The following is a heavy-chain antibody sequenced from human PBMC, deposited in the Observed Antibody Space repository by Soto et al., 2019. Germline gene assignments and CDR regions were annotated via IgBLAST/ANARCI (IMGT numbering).Heavy chain of an antibody. CDR2: IIPIFGTA. CDR1: GATFSSHS. Sequence: PVKVSCKASGATFSSHSINWVRQAPRQGLEWMGGIIPIFGTANYAQKFQGRVTITADESTSTAYMELSTLRSEVTAVYPFAWHYYYDTSGYYPKSDFDIWCQEAM. V-gene: IGHV1-69*13. CDR3: AWHYYYDTSGYYPKSDFDI. J-gene: IGHJ3*02. D-gene: IGHD3-22*01.